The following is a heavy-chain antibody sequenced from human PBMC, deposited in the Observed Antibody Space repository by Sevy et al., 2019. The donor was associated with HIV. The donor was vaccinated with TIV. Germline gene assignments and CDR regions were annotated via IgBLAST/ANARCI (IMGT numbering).Heavy chain of an antibody. CDR2: ISHDGNNQ. CDR1: GFSFSTFG. J-gene: IGHJ4*02. D-gene: IGHD3-10*02. V-gene: IGHV3-30*18. CDR3: TKESQRGRYLRGDFDH. Sequence: GGSLRLSCAASGFSFSTFGMHWVRQAPGKGLEWVAVISHDGNNQDYAESVKGRFTISRDNTNNTLYLHMTSLTGDDTAVYSCTKESQRGRYLRGDFDHWGQGTRVTVSS.